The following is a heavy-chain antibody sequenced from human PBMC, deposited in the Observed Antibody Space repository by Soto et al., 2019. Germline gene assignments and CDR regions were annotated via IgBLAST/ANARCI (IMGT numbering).Heavy chain of an antibody. CDR3: ARDALWFGELLYRGLGG. J-gene: IGHJ6*02. D-gene: IGHD3-10*01. V-gene: IGHV1-8*01. CDR1: GYTFTSYD. CDR2: MNPNSGNT. Sequence: ASVKVSCKASGYTFTSYDINWVRQATGQGLEWMGWMNPNSGNTGYAQKFQGRVTMTRNTSISTAYMELSSLRSEDTAVYYCARDALWFGELLYRGLGGWGRGTTVTVSS.